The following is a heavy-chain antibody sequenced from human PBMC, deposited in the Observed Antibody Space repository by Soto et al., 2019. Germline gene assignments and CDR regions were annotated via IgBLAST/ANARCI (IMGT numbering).Heavy chain of an antibody. CDR2: INGGNGDT. J-gene: IGHJ4*02. D-gene: IGHD4-17*01. CDR1: GFSFSDYF. CDR3: ASEIDATTATSLDY. Sequence: ASVKVSCKASGFSFSDYFMHWVRQAPGQGLEWMGWINGGNGDTKYSQNFQGRVTITRDTSASTAYMELSSLRFEDTAVYYCASEIDATTATSLDYWGQGTLVTVSS. V-gene: IGHV1-3*01.